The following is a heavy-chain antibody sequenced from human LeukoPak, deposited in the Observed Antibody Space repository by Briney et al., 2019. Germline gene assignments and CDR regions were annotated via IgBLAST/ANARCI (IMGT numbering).Heavy chain of an antibody. CDR3: VSRGYPADY. J-gene: IGHJ4*02. CDR1: GFTFSGYW. CDR2: INRDGSST. V-gene: IGHV3-74*01. D-gene: IGHD5-12*01. Sequence: PGGSLRLSCAASGFTFSGYWMHWVRQAPGKGLVWVSRINRDGSSTNYADSVKGRFTISRDNAKNTLYLQMKSLRAEDTAVYYCVSRGYPADYWGQGTLVTVSS.